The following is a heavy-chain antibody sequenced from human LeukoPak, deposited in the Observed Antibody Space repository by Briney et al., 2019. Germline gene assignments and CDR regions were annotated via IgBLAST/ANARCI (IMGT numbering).Heavy chain of an antibody. Sequence: ASVKVSCKASGGTFSSYAISWVRQAPGQELEWMGRIIPILGIANYAQKFQGRVTITADKSTSTAYMELSSLRAEDTAVYYCARDLGYCSSTSCYLNYMDVWGKGTTVTVSS. CDR1: GGTFSSYA. CDR2: IIPILGIA. V-gene: IGHV1-69*04. J-gene: IGHJ6*03. CDR3: ARDLGYCSSTSCYLNYMDV. D-gene: IGHD2-2*01.